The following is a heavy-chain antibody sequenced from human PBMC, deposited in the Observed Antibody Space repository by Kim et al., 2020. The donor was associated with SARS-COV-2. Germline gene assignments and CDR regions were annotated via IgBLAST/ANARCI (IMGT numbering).Heavy chain of an antibody. Sequence: GESLKITCKGSGYSFTSYWIGWVRQMPGKGLEWMGIIYPGDSDTRYSPSFQGQVTISADKSISTAYLQWSSLKASDTAMYYCARLGTYDILTGYYAYFDYWGQGTLVTVSS. CDR3: ARLGTYDILTGYYAYFDY. V-gene: IGHV5-51*01. CDR2: IYPGDSDT. J-gene: IGHJ4*02. D-gene: IGHD3-9*01. CDR1: GYSFTSYW.